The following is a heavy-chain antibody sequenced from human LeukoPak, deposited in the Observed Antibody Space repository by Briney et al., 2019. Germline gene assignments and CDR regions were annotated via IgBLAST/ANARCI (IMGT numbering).Heavy chain of an antibody. CDR1: GGSISSSSYY. J-gene: IGHJ4*02. CDR3: ATSPWDGDYAYDY. CDR2: IYYSGST. D-gene: IGHD4-17*01. Sequence: PSETLSLTCTVSGGSISSSSYYWGWIRRPPGKGLEWIGSIYYSGSTYYNPSLKSRVTISVDTSKNQFSLKLSSVTAADTAVYYCATSPWDGDYAYDYWGQGTLVTVSS. V-gene: IGHV4-39*01.